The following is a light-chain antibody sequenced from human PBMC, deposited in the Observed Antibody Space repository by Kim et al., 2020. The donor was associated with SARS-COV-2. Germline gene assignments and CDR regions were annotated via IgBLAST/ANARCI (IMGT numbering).Light chain of an antibody. CDR2: EDN. CDR3: QSYDSSNWV. J-gene: IGLJ3*02. V-gene: IGLV6-57*04. Sequence: NFMLTQPHSVSESPGKTVTISCTRSSGNIASNYVQWYQQRPGSAPTTVIYEDNQRPSGVSDRFSGSIDSSSNSASLTISGLQTEDEADYYCQSYDSSNWVFGGGTKLTVL. CDR1: SGNIASNY.